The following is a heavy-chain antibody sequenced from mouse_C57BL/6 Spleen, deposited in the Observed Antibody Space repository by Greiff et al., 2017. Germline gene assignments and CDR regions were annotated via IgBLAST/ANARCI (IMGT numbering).Heavy chain of an antibody. CDR1: GYAFSSSW. D-gene: IGHD3-1*01. CDR2: IYPGDGDT. Sequence: QVTLKECGPELVKPGASVKISCKASGYAFSSSWMNWVKQRPGKGLEWIGRIYPGDGDTNYNGKFKGKATLTADKSSSTAYMQLSSLTSEDSAVYFCARTGYDMDYWGQGTSVTVSS. V-gene: IGHV1-82*01. J-gene: IGHJ4*01. CDR3: ARTGYDMDY.